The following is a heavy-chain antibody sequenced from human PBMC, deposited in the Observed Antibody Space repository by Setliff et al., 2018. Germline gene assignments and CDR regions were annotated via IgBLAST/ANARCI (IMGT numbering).Heavy chain of an antibody. CDR2: IYTSGST. D-gene: IGHD2-21*01. CDR3: AREGVGIVRRGYFDL. J-gene: IGHJ2*01. V-gene: IGHV4-61*09. CDR1: GGSISSGSYY. Sequence: SETLSLTCTVSGGSISSGSYYWSWIRQPAGKGLEWIGHIYTSGSTNYNPSLKSRVTISVDTSKNQFSLKLSSVTVADTAVYYCAREGVGIVRRGYFDLWGRGTLVTVSS.